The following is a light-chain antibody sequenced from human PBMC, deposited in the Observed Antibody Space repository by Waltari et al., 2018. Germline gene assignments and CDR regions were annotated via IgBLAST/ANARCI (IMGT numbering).Light chain of an antibody. V-gene: IGLV4-69*01. CDR3: QTWATGIRV. J-gene: IGLJ2*01. Sequence: QLVLTQSPSASASLGASVKLTCTLSSGHSSHAIAWHQQQPEKGPRYLMRFNSDGRHTKGDVIPARFSGSGSGAGRYLTISSLQSEDEADYYCQTWATGIRVFGGGTKLTVL. CDR1: SGHSSHA. CDR2: FNSDGRH.